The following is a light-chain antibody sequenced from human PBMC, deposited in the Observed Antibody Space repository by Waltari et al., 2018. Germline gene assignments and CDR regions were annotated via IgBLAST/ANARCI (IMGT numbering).Light chain of an antibody. J-gene: IGKJ2*01. V-gene: IGKV3-20*01. CDR1: HTISNY. Sequence: DIVLTQSPGTLSLSPGERATLPCRASHTISNYLARYQQKPGQAPRLLIYDASSRAIGIPDRFSGSGSGTDFTLTISRLEPEDFAMYYCQQYGSSPTFGQGTKLEIK. CDR3: QQYGSSPT. CDR2: DAS.